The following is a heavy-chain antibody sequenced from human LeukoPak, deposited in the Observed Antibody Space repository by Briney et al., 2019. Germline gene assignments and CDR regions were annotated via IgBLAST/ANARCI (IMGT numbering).Heavy chain of an antibody. Sequence: SQTLSLTCAISGDSVSSNSAARNWIRQSPSRGLEWLGRTYYRSKWYNDYAVSVRSRITVKADTSKNRFSLQLNSVTPEDTALYYCARGWGYCSGGSCHVFDSWGQGTLVIASS. CDR1: GDSVSSNSAA. V-gene: IGHV6-1*01. D-gene: IGHD2-15*01. CDR2: TYYRSKWYN. CDR3: ARGWGYCSGGSCHVFDS. J-gene: IGHJ4*02.